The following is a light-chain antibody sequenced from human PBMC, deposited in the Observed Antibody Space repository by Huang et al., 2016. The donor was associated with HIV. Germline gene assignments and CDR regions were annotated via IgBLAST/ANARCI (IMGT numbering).Light chain of an antibody. Sequence: VGDRVTITCRASQSISSYLNWYQQKPGKAPKLLIYAASSLQSGVPSRFSGSGSGTDFTLTISSLQPEDFATYYCQQSYSTPPWTFGQGTKVEIK. CDR1: QSISSY. CDR2: AAS. V-gene: IGKV1-39*01. CDR3: QQSYSTPPWT. J-gene: IGKJ1*01.